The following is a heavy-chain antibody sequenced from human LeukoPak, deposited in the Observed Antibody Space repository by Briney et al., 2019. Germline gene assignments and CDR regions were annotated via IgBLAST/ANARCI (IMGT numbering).Heavy chain of an antibody. CDR1: GYTFTGYY. CDR3: ARDIRPYAPKYYYDSSGYSYGMDV. V-gene: IGHV1-2*02. D-gene: IGHD3-22*01. J-gene: IGHJ6*02. Sequence: ASVKVSCKASGYTFTGYYMHWVRQAPGQGLEWMGWINPNSGGTNYARKFQGRVTMTRDTSISTAYMELSRLGSDDTAVYYCARDIRPYAPKYYYDSSGYSYGMDVWGQGTTVTVSS. CDR2: INPNSGGT.